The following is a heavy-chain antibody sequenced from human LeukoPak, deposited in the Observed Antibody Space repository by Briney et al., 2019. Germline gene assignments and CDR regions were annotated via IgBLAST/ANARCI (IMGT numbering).Heavy chain of an antibody. J-gene: IGHJ4*02. CDR2: IKEDGSEK. Sequence: GGSLRLSCVASGFTFSSYWMSWVRQAPGKGLEWVANIKEDGSEKYYVDSVEGRFTISRGNPKNSLYLQMNSLRAEDTAVYYCARDTDFHFDYWGQGTLVTVSS. CDR3: ARDTDFHFDY. CDR1: GFTFSSYW. V-gene: IGHV3-7*05.